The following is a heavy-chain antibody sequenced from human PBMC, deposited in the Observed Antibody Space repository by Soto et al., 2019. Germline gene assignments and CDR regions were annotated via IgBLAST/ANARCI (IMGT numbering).Heavy chain of an antibody. V-gene: IGHV4-4*02. CDR3: ARGPGASGTYHYFFDY. Sequence: SETLSLTCAVSGASISNTDWWTWVRQPPGKGLEWIGEIYHSGTTNCDPSLKSRVTISLDASKNQFSLKLTSVTAADTAVYYCARGPGASGTYHYFFDYWGPGTLVTVSS. CDR2: IYHSGTT. D-gene: IGHD3-10*01. CDR1: GASISNTDW. J-gene: IGHJ4*02.